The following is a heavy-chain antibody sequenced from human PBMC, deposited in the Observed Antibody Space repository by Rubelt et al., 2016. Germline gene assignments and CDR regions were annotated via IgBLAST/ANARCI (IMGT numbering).Heavy chain of an antibody. CDR1: GGSISSSSYY. CDR3: ARGCSSTSCGGRIDY. Sequence: QLQLQESGPGLVKPSETLSLTCTVSGGSISSSSYYWGWIRQPPGKGLEWIGSIYYSGSTYYNPSLKSRVTISVDTSKNQFSLKLRSVTAADTAVYYCARGCSSTSCGGRIDYWGQGTLVTVSS. D-gene: IGHD2-2*01. CDR2: IYYSGST. V-gene: IGHV4-39*07. J-gene: IGHJ4*02.